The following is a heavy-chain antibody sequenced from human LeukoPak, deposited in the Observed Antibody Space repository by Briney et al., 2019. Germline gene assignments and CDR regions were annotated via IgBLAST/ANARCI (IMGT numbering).Heavy chain of an antibody. CDR1: GFTFSSYA. CDR2: ISGSGGST. CDR3: ANEPNDYSSSFYYYYYMDV. J-gene: IGHJ6*03. D-gene: IGHD6-6*01. Sequence: PGGSLRLSCAASGFTFSSYAMRWVRQAPGKGLEWVSAISGSGGSTYYADSVKGRFTISRDNSKNTLYLQMNSLRAEDTAVYDCANEPNDYSSSFYYYYYMDVWGKGTTVTVSS. V-gene: IGHV3-23*01.